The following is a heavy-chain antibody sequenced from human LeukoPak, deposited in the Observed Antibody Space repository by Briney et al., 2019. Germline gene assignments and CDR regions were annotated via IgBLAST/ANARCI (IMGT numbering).Heavy chain of an antibody. D-gene: IGHD3-3*01. CDR2: INTDGSST. Sequence: PGGSPRLSCAASGFTFSSYWMHWVRQAPGKGLVWVSRINTDGSSTSYADSVKGRFTNSRDNAKNTLYLQMNSLRAEDTAVYYCARDNGDFWSGYYLPFPDDAFDIWGQGTMVTVSS. CDR1: GFTFSSYW. J-gene: IGHJ3*02. V-gene: IGHV3-74*01. CDR3: ARDNGDFWSGYYLPFPDDAFDI.